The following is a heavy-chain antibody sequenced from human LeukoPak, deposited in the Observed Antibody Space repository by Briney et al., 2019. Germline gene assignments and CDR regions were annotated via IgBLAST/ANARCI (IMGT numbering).Heavy chain of an antibody. D-gene: IGHD6-19*01. CDR2: IYHSGST. J-gene: IGHJ5*02. V-gene: IGHV4-38-2*02. CDR1: GYSISSGYY. CDR3: ARDLPNSRGPAMGWFDP. Sequence: SETLSLTCTVSGYSISSGYYWGWIRQPPGKGLEWIGSIYHSGSTYYNPSLKSRVTISVDTSKNQFSLKLSSVTAADTAVYYCARDLPNSRGPAMGWFDPWGQGTLVTVSS.